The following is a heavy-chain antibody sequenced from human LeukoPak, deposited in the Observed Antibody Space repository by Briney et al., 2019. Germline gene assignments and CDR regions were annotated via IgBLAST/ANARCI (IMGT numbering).Heavy chain of an antibody. J-gene: IGHJ4*02. CDR2: ISSSGSTI. D-gene: IGHD3-22*01. Sequence: PGGSLRLSCAASGFTFSSYEMNWVRQAPGKGLEWASYISSSGSTIYYADSVKGRFTISRDNAKNSLYLQMNSLRAEDTAVYYCARVAMIDPYYFDYWGQGTLVTVSS. CDR1: GFTFSSYE. CDR3: ARVAMIDPYYFDY. V-gene: IGHV3-48*03.